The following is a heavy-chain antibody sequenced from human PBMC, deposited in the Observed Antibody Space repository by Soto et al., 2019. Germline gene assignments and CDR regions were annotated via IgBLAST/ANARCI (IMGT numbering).Heavy chain of an antibody. D-gene: IGHD3-22*01. CDR1: GFTFSSYA. CDR2: ISYDGSNK. V-gene: IGHV3-30-3*01. J-gene: IGHJ4*02. CDR3: AKDKEGGGIGSGYYTPLEY. Sequence: GGSLRLSCAASGFTFSSYAIHWVRQAPGKGLEWVAVISYDGSNKYYADSVKGRFTISRDNSKNTVYLQMNSLRAEDRAVYYCAKDKEGGGIGSGYYTPLEYWGQGTLGTVSS.